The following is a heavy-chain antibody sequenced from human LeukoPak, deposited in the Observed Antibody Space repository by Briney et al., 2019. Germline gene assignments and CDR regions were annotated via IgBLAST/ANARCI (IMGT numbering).Heavy chain of an antibody. Sequence: GGSLRLSCTVSGFTVSSNSMSWVRQAPGKGLEWVSAISGSGGSTYYADSVKGRFTISRDNSKNTLYLQMNSLRAEDTAVYYCAREGISAATDYFDYWGQGTLVTVSS. CDR1: GFTVSSNS. J-gene: IGHJ4*02. CDR2: ISGSGGST. V-gene: IGHV3-23*01. D-gene: IGHD2-15*01. CDR3: AREGISAATDYFDY.